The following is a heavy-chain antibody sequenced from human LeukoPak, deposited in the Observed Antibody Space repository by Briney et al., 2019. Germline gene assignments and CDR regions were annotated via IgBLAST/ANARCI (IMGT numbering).Heavy chain of an antibody. V-gene: IGHV3-23*01. CDR2: ISVSGDNT. D-gene: IGHD4-17*01. CDR3: AKDVSFAVTTYFDH. CDR1: GFTFSSYA. Sequence: GGSLRLSCAASGFTFSSYAMSWVRQAPGKGLEWVSVISVSGDNTYYADSVKGRFTISRDNSKNTLYLRMSSLRAEDTAVYYCAKDVSFAVTTYFDHWGQGALVTVSS. J-gene: IGHJ4*02.